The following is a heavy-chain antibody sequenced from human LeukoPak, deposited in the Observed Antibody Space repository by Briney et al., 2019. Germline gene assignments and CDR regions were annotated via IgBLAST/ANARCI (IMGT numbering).Heavy chain of an antibody. CDR3: AKDMLATARGYCSSTSCYTNFDY. Sequence: GGSLRLSCAASGFIVSHNYMTWVRQAPGKGLEWVAFIRYDGSNKYYADSVKGRFTISRDNSKNTLYLQMNSLRAEDTAVYYCAKDMLATARGYCSSTSCYTNFDYWGQGTLVTVSS. V-gene: IGHV3-30*02. D-gene: IGHD2-2*02. J-gene: IGHJ4*02. CDR1: GFIVSHNY. CDR2: IRYDGSNK.